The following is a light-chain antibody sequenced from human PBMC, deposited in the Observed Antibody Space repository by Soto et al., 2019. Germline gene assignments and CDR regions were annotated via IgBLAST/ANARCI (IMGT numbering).Light chain of an antibody. Sequence: EVVLTQSPGTLSLSRGERATLSCRASERIYSAYLGWYQQKPGQAPRLIIYGTSSRATGIPDRFSGSGSGTEFTLTISRLEPEDFEVYYCQQYGNSPITFGQGTRLEIK. CDR1: ERIYSAY. J-gene: IGKJ5*01. CDR3: QQYGNSPIT. V-gene: IGKV3-20*01. CDR2: GTS.